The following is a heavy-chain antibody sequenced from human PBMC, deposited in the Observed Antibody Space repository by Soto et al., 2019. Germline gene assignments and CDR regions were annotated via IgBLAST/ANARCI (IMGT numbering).Heavy chain of an antibody. J-gene: IGHJ4*02. CDR1: GFTFSSYA. V-gene: IGHV3-30-3*01. Sequence: LRLSCAASGFTFSSYAMHWVRQAPGKGLEWVAVISYDGSNKYYADSVKGRFTISRDNSKNTLYLQMNSLRAEDTAVYYCARSLAVARFFSLDYWGQGTLVTVSS. CDR3: ARSLAVARFFSLDY. CDR2: ISYDGSNK. D-gene: IGHD6-19*01.